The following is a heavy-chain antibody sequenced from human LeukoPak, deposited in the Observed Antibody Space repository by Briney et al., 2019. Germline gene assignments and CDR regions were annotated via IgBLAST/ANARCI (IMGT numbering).Heavy chain of an antibody. J-gene: IGHJ3*02. CDR3: ARDFTSEDAFDI. CDR1: GGTFSRHE. V-gene: IGHV1-69*01. Sequence: SVKVSCKASGGTFSRHEISWVRQAPGQGLEWMGGIILIPRTANYAQNFQGRVTITADESTSTVYMELRSLRSDDTAVYYCARDFTSEDAFDIWGQGTLVTVSS. CDR2: IILIPRTA. D-gene: IGHD1-14*01.